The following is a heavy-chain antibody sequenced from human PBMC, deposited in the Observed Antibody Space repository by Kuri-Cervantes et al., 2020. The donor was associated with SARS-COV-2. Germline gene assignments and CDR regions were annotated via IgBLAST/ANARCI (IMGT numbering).Heavy chain of an antibody. CDR3: TRNDFWSGYYPDY. Sequence: GESLKISCAASGFTFSNAWMSWVRQAPGKGLEWVGRIKSKTDGGTTDYAAPVKGRFTISRDDSKSIAYLQMNSLKTEDTAVYYCTRNDFWSGYYPDYWGQGTLVTVSS. J-gene: IGHJ4*02. CDR1: GFTFSNAW. D-gene: IGHD3-3*01. V-gene: IGHV3-15*01. CDR2: IKSKTDGGTT.